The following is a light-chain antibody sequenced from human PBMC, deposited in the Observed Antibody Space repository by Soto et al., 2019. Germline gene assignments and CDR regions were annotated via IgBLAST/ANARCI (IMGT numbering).Light chain of an antibody. Sequence: QSALTQPASVSGSPGQSITISCTGTSSDVGGYNYVSWYQQHQGKAPKLMIYEVRNRPSGVSNRFSGSKSGNTASLTISGLQAEDEADYYCSSYTSSSTGVFGTGTKLTVL. CDR2: EVR. J-gene: IGLJ1*01. CDR3: SSYTSSSTGV. V-gene: IGLV2-14*01. CDR1: SSDVGGYNY.